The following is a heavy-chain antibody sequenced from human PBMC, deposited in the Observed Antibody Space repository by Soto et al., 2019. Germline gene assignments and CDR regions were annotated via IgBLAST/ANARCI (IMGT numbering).Heavy chain of an antibody. Sequence: PGGSLRLSCAASGFTFSSYSMNWVRQAPGKGLEWVSSISSSSSYIYYADSVKGRFTISRDNAKNSLYLQMNSLRAEDTAVYYCARDGVLYSSNGWSWCDPWGQGTLGTVSS. CDR2: ISSSSSYI. CDR3: ARDGVLYSSNGWSWCDP. V-gene: IGHV3-21*01. CDR1: GFTFSSYS. J-gene: IGHJ5*02. D-gene: IGHD6-13*01.